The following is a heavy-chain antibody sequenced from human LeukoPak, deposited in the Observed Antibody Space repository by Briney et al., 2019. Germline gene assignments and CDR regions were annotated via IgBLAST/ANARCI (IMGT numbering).Heavy chain of an antibody. CDR2: INTDGSST. V-gene: IGHV3-74*03. J-gene: IGHJ4*02. D-gene: IGHD3-16*02. Sequence: GGSPRLSCAASGFTFSSYVMYWVRQAPGKGLVWVSRINTDGSSTTYADTVKGRFTISRDNAKNTLHLQMNSLRVEDTAVYYCVRGYTIGPGGYWGQGTLVTVSS. CDR1: GFTFSSYV. CDR3: VRGYTIGPGGY.